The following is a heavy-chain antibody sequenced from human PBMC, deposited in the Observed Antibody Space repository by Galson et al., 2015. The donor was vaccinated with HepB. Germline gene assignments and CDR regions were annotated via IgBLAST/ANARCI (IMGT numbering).Heavy chain of an antibody. CDR2: ISYDGSNK. D-gene: IGHD6-19*01. J-gene: IGHJ4*02. Sequence: SLRLSCAASGFTFSSYAMHWVRQAPGKGLEWVAVISYDGSNKYYADSVKGRFTISRDNSKNTLYLQMNSLRAEDTAVYYCARDASYLQQWLALDYWGQGTLVTVSS. V-gene: IGHV3-30*04. CDR3: ARDASYLQQWLALDY. CDR1: GFTFSSYA.